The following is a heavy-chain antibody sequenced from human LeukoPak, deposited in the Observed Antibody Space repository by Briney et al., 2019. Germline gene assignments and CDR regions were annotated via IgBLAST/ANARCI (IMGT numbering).Heavy chain of an antibody. V-gene: IGHV5-51*01. CDR2: IYPGDSDT. CDR3: ARHKTPLDYYHYGMDV. CDR1: GYSFTSYW. J-gene: IGHJ6*02. Sequence: GESLKISCKGSGYSFTSYWIGWVRQMPGKGLEWMGIIYPGDSDTRYSPSFQGQVTISADKSISTAYLQWSSLKASDTAMYYCARHKTPLDYYHYGMDVWGQGTTVTVSS.